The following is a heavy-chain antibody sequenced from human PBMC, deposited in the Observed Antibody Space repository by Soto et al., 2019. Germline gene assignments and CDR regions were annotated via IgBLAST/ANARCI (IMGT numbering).Heavy chain of an antibody. CDR1: GFSLSSYW. Sequence: ESGGGLVQPGGSLRLSCAASGFSLSSYWMSWVRQAPGKGLEWVANMNQDGSESDYVGSVKGRFTFTRDNDKNSLYLQMNSLSAEDTAVYYCARLSTSAGRRDLACWGQGTLVTVSS. J-gene: IGHJ4*02. CDR3: ARLSTSAGRRDLAC. V-gene: IGHV3-7*01. CDR2: MNQDGSES.